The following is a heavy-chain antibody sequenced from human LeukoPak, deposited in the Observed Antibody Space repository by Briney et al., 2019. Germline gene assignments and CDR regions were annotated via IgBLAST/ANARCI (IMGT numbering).Heavy chain of an antibody. CDR2: ISYHGNTK. J-gene: IGHJ2*01. D-gene: IGHD2-15*01. V-gene: IGHV3-30*18. CDR1: GFTFSSYG. CDR3: AKRDCSGGSCYSGWYFDL. Sequence: GGSLRLSCAASGFTFSSYGMYWVRQAPGKGLEWVAVISYHGNTKYYADSVKGRFTISRDNSKNTLYLQMNSLRAEDTAVYYCAKRDCSGGSCYSGWYFDLWGRGTLVTVSS.